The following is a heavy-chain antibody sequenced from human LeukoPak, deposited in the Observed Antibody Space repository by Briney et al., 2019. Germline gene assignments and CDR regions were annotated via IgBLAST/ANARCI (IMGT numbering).Heavy chain of an antibody. J-gene: IGHJ3*02. CDR1: GYTFTNYA. Sequence: ASVKVSCKASGYTFTNYAMNWVRQAPGQGLEWMGWISAYNGNTELAQKFQGRVTLATDASTSTAYVELRSLASDDTAVYFCARGGSRSRRGDDAFDIWGQGTMVTVSS. CDR2: ISAYNGNT. CDR3: ARGGSRSRRGDDAFDI. D-gene: IGHD3-10*01. V-gene: IGHV1-18*01.